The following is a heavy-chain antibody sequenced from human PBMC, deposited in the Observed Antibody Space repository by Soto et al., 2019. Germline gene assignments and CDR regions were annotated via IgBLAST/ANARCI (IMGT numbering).Heavy chain of an antibody. CDR2: ISSSTSHT. J-gene: IGHJ4*02. D-gene: IGHD6-13*01. Sequence: QVQLVESGGGLVKPGGSLRLSCAVSGFTFSDYYMTWIRQAPGKGLEWVSYISSSTSHTNYADSVKGRFTISSDNATNVLVLQMNSLRAEVTAVYYCARVRGAAAAFFDFWGQGTLVTVSS. CDR1: GFTFSDYY. CDR3: ARVRGAAAAFFDF. V-gene: IGHV3-11*05.